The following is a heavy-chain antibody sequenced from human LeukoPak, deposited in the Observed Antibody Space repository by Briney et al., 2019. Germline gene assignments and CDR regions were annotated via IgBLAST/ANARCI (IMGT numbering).Heavy chain of an antibody. CDR1: GFTVSSNY. Sequence: GGSLRLSCAASGFTVSSNYMSWVRQAPGKGLEWVSVIYSGGSTYYADSVKGRFTISRDNSKNTLYLQMNSLRAEDTAVYYCARFNYGSGPSTDAFDIWGQGTMVTVSS. V-gene: IGHV3-53*01. D-gene: IGHD3-10*01. CDR3: ARFNYGSGPSTDAFDI. J-gene: IGHJ3*02. CDR2: IYSGGST.